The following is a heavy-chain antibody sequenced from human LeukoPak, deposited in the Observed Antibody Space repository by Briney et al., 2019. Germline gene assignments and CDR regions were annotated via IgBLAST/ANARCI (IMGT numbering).Heavy chain of an antibody. J-gene: IGHJ4*02. CDR3: ASDPIIYGGNSGHVGWFDY. CDR2: ISSSGSTI. V-gene: IGHV3-48*03. CDR1: GFTFSSYE. Sequence: QTGGSLRLSCAASGFTFSSYEMNWVRQAPGKGLEWVSYISSSGSTIYYADSVKGRFTISRDNAKNSLYLQMNSLRAEDTAVYYCASDPIIYGGNSGHVGWFDYWGQGTLVTVSS. D-gene: IGHD4-23*01.